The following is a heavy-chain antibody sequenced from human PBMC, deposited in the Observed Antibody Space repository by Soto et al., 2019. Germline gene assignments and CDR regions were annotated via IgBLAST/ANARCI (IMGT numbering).Heavy chain of an antibody. CDR1: GGSISSSSYY. J-gene: IGHJ4*02. V-gene: IGHV4-30-4*08. Sequence: SETLSLTCTVSGGSISSSSYYWGWIRQPPGKGLERIGYIYYSGSTYYNPSLKSRVTISVDTSKNQFSLKLSSVTAADTAVYYCATTLDDSSGYYLDYWGQGTLVTVSS. D-gene: IGHD3-22*01. CDR2: IYYSGST. CDR3: ATTLDDSSGYYLDY.